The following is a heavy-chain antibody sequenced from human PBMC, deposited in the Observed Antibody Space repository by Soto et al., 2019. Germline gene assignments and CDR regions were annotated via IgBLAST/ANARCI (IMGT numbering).Heavy chain of an antibody. V-gene: IGHV4-30-2*01. CDR3: ARGMTTVTTIDY. CDR1: GASISSGGYS. J-gene: IGHJ4*02. Sequence: QLQLQESGSGLVEPSQTLSLTCAVSGASISSGGYSWGWIRQPPRKGLEWIGYIYHSGSTYYNPSLKSRVAISVDRSKNQFALKLSSVTAADTAVYYCARGMTTVTTIDYWGQGTLVTVSS. CDR2: IYHSGST. D-gene: IGHD4-4*01.